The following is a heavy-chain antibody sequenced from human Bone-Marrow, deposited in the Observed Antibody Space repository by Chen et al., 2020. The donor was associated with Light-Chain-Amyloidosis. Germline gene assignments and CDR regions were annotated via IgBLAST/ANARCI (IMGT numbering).Heavy chain of an antibody. CDR3: ARVRSGQFYSDSSGYYAIDC. Sequence: QVQLVESGGGVVQPGRSLRLSCAASGCTFSTYAMHWVRQAPGKGLEWVTVISYDGSNKYYADSVKGRVTIARDNSKNTLYLQMSSLRPDDTAVYYCARVRSGQFYSDSSGYYAIDCWGQGTLVTVSS. D-gene: IGHD3-22*01. J-gene: IGHJ4*02. V-gene: IGHV3-30*04. CDR1: GCTFSTYA. CDR2: ISYDGSNK.